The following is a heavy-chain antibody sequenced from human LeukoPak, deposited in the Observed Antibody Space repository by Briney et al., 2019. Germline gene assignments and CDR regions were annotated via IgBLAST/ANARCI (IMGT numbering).Heavy chain of an antibody. Sequence: GVSLRLSCAASGFTIRSNYMSWVRQAPGKGLEWVSVIYSGGSTYYADSVKGRFTISRDNSKNTLYLQMNSLRAEDTAVYYCARGAGGYDSYYYYYMDVWGKGTTVTVSS. D-gene: IGHD5-12*01. J-gene: IGHJ6*03. CDR2: IYSGGST. V-gene: IGHV3-53*01. CDR1: GFTIRSNY. CDR3: ARGAGGYDSYYYYYMDV.